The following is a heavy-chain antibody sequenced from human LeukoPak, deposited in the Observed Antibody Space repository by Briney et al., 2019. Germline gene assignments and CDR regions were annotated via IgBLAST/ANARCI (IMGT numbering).Heavy chain of an antibody. CDR3: ARGRGYGNSYYFDY. CDR1: GGSFSGYY. Sequence: SETLSLTCAVYGGSFSGYYWSWIRQPPGKGLEWIGEINHSGSTNYNPSPKSRVTISVDTSKNQFSLKLSSVTAADTAVYYCARGRGYGNSYYFDYWGQGTLVIVSS. D-gene: IGHD5-12*01. CDR2: INHSGST. V-gene: IGHV4-34*01. J-gene: IGHJ4*02.